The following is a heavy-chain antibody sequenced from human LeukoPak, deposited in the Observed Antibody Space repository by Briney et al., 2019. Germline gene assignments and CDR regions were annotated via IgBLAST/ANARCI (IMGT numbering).Heavy chain of an antibody. V-gene: IGHV3-23*01. CDR1: GFTFSSYA. J-gene: IGHJ4*02. D-gene: IGHD3-10*01. CDR2: ISGSGGST. CDR3: AKGAMVRGVTNY. Sequence: QPGGSLRRSCAASGFTFSSYAMSWLRQAPGKGLEWVSAISGSGGSTYYADSVKGRFTISRDNSKNTLYLQMNSLRAEDTAVYYCAKGAMVRGVTNYWGQGTLVTVSS.